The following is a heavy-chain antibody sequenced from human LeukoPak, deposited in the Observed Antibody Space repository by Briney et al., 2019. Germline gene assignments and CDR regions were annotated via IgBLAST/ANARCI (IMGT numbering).Heavy chain of an antibody. CDR2: ISSSSYI. CDR1: GFTFSSYS. D-gene: IGHD6-19*01. Sequence: GGCLRLSCAASGFTFSSYSMNWVRQAPGKGLEWVSSISSSSYIYYADSVKGRFTISRDNAKNSLYLQMNSLRAEDTAVYYCARYSSGWYDYWGQGTLVTVSS. CDR3: ARYSSGWYDY. J-gene: IGHJ4*02. V-gene: IGHV3-21*01.